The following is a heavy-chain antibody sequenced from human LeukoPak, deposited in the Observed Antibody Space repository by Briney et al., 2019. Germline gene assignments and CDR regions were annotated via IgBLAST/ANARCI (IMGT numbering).Heavy chain of an antibody. CDR3: ARGGYSGSYYRFS. Sequence: GGSLRPSCAASGFTFSDFWMHWVRQVPGKGPEWLSRTSKDGSHTVYADSAQGRFTASRDNTKNTVYLEVTNLRPEDTAVYYCARGGYSGSYYRFSWGQGTPVTVAS. J-gene: IGHJ4*02. D-gene: IGHD6-25*01. V-gene: IGHV3-74*01. CDR2: TSKDGSHT. CDR1: GFTFSDFW.